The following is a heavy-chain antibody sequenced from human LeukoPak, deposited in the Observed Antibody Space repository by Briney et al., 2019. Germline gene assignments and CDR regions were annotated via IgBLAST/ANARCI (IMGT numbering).Heavy chain of an antibody. CDR2: IGPTGFDR. CDR3: ATETNGRHYDY. V-gene: IGHV3-21*06. Sequence: GGSLRLSCTTSGLTFSTSGFNWVRQAPGKGLEWVASIGPTGFDRYHADSIKGRFTISRDNANNFLYLQMDSLRAEDTTVYYCATETNGRHYDYWGQGTLLTVSS. CDR1: GLTFSTSG. D-gene: IGHD1-14*01. J-gene: IGHJ4*02.